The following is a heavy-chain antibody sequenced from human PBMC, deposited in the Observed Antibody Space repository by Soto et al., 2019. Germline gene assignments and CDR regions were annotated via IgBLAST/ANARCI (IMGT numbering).Heavy chain of an antibody. CDR1: GDSISSGGFC. Sequence: PSETLSLTCTVSGDSISSGGFCWTWVRQSPGKGLEWIGNIYSSGTTSYNLSLRSRLLISVDTSKNEFSLKVSSVTAADTAVYYCARAYVVDDYGMDVWGLGTTVTVYS. V-gene: IGHV4-30-4*01. CDR3: ARAYVVDDYGMDV. J-gene: IGHJ6*02. CDR2: IYSSGTT. D-gene: IGHD3-16*01.